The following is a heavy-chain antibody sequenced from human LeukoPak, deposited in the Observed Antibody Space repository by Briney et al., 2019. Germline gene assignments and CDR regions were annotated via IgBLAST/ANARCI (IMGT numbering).Heavy chain of an antibody. Sequence: PSGTLSLTCGVSGGSISSGIRWSWVRQPPGKGQEWIGEIHHEGSTKYSPSLKSRVTISVDKSKNQFSLKLNSMTAADTAVYYCTAQGGWYIDYWGQGTLVTVSS. CDR3: TAQGGWYIDY. V-gene: IGHV4-4*02. CDR1: GGSISSGIR. CDR2: IHHEGST. J-gene: IGHJ4*02. D-gene: IGHD6-19*01.